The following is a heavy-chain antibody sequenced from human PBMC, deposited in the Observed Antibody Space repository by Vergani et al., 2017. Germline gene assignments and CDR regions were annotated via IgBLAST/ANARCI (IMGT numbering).Heavy chain of an antibody. D-gene: IGHD3-10*01. CDR1: GGSISSYY. Sequence: QVQLQESGPGLVKPSETLSLTCTVSGGSISSYYWSWIRQPPGKGLEWIGYIYYSGSTNYNPSLKSRVTISVDTSKNQFSLKLSSVTAADTAVYYCASSQLGDAFDIWGQGIMVTVSS. CDR2: IYYSGST. CDR3: ASSQLGDAFDI. V-gene: IGHV4-59*01. J-gene: IGHJ3*02.